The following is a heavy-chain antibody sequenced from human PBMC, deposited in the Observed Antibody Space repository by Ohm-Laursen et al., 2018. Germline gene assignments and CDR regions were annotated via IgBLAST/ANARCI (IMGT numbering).Heavy chain of an antibody. CDR1: GFTLSSSA. D-gene: IGHD6-19*01. CDR2: IGGSDSNT. V-gene: IGHV3-23*01. Sequence: SLRLSCAASGFTLSSSAMNWVRQSPGKGLEWVSRIGGSDSNTHYANSVKGRFTISRDNSKNTLNLQMNSLRAEDTAVYFCARDPPGSGPDFDYWGQGTLVTVSS. CDR3: ARDPPGSGPDFDY. J-gene: IGHJ4*02.